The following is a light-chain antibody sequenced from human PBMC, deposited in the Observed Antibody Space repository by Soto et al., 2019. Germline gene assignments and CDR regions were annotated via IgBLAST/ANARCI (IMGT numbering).Light chain of an antibody. V-gene: IGKV3-11*01. CDR2: DTS. CDR1: QSVDTY. CDR3: QQRRNWVS. J-gene: IGKJ3*01. Sequence: LTQSPAILSLSPGERATLSCTASQSVDTYIAWYQQRPGQPPRLLIHDTSHRASGVPARFRGSGSGTDFTLTITRLEPEDFAVYFCQQRRNWVSFGPGTRL.